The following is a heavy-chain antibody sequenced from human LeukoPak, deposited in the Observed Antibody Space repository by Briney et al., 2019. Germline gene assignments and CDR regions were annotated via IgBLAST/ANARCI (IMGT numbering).Heavy chain of an antibody. V-gene: IGHV3-23*01. CDR2: TIGSSTDT. CDR3: ARPINDFEYYDSSGYYDYGMDV. J-gene: IGHJ6*02. D-gene: IGHD3-22*01. CDR1: GFTFSNYA. Sequence: PGGSLRLSCAASGFTFSNYAMSWVRQAPGKGLEWVSVTIGSSTDTFYADSVKGRFTISRDNSKNTLYLQMNSLRAEDTAVYYCARPINDFEYYDSSGYYDYGMDVWGQGTTVTVSS.